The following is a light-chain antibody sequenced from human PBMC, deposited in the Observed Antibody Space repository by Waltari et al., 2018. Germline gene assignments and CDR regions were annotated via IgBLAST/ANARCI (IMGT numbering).Light chain of an antibody. CDR1: SSDVGVYDF. V-gene: IGLV2-11*01. CDR2: DVA. Sequence: QSALTQPRSVSGSPGQSAPLPCSGTSSDVGVYDFISWYQHHPGKAPKLMIYDVAKRPSGVPDRFSGSKSDNTASLTISGLQAEDEADYYCCSYAGSYFWVFGGGTKLTVL. CDR3: CSYAGSYFWV. J-gene: IGLJ3*02.